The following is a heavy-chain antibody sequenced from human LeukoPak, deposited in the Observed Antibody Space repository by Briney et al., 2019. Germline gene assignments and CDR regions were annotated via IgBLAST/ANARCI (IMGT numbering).Heavy chain of an antibody. CDR3: AKGIPARLNS. CDR2: INPNSGST. J-gene: IGHJ5*02. CDR1: GYSFTGSY. Sequence: GASVKVSCKASGYSFTGSYLHWVRQAPGQGLEWMGWINPNSGSTNYAQKFQGRVTMTTVTSISTAYIELSRLRFDDTAVYYCAKGIPARLNSWGQGTLVTVSS. D-gene: IGHD6-6*01. V-gene: IGHV1-2*02.